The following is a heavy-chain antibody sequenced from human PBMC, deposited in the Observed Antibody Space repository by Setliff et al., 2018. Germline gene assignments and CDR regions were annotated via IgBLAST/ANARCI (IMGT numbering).Heavy chain of an antibody. D-gene: IGHD6-19*01. J-gene: IGHJ3*01. CDR1: GGSISRSSYL. CDR2: MKSTGNT. V-gene: IGHV4-39*01. Sequence: PSETLSLTCTVSGGSISRSSYLWGWIRQPPGKGLEWIGNMKSTGNTYYNPSLQSRVTMSVDTSKNQFSLELTTVTATDTAVYYCARRGVAVAGANGAFDGWGQGSMVT. CDR3: ARRGVAVAGANGAFDG.